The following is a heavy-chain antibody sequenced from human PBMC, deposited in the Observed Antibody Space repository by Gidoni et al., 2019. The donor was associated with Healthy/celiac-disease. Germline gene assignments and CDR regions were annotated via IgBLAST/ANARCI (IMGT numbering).Heavy chain of an antibody. J-gene: IGHJ4*02. V-gene: IGHV3-30*18. CDR3: AKAVMITFGGVITSLDY. Sequence: QVQLVESGGGVVQPGRSLRPSCAASGFPFSSSGMHWVRQAPGKGLELVAVISYDGSNKYYADSVKGRFTISRDNSKNTLYLQMNSLGAEDTAVYYCAKAVMITFGGVITSLDYWGQGTLVTVSS. CDR1: GFPFSSSG. D-gene: IGHD3-16*01. CDR2: ISYDGSNK.